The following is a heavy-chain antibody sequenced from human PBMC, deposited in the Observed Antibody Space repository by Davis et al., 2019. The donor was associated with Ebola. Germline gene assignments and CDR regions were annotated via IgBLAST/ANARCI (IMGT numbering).Heavy chain of an antibody. CDR3: ARDAVDYMDV. V-gene: IGHV3-48*02. J-gene: IGHJ6*03. Sequence: GESLKISCAASGFTFSRNSMNWVRQAPGKGLEWVSYISSTSSSIYYADSVKGRFTISRDNAKNSLYLQMNSLRDEDTAVYYCARDAVDYMDVWGKGTTVTVSS. D-gene: IGHD2-15*01. CDR2: ISSTSSSI. CDR1: GFTFSRNS.